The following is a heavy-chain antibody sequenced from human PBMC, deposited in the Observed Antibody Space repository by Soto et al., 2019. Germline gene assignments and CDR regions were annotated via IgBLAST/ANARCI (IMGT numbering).Heavy chain of an antibody. J-gene: IGHJ5*02. CDR1: GGTFSSYA. CDR2: IIPIFGTA. D-gene: IGHD2-15*01. Sequence: QVQLVQSGAEVKKPGSSVKVSCKASGGTFSSYAISWVRQAPGQGLEWMGGIIPIFGTANYAQKFQGRVTITADESTSTAYMELSRLRSDDTAVYYCARGHCSGGSCYRRDWFDPWGQGTLVTVSS. V-gene: IGHV1-69*01. CDR3: ARGHCSGGSCYRRDWFDP.